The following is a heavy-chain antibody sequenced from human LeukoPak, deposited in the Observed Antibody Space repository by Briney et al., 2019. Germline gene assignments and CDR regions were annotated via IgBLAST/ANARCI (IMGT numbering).Heavy chain of an antibody. CDR3: ASRGSGWYHHNWFDP. D-gene: IGHD6-19*01. CDR2: IYNSGST. Sequence: SETLSLTCTVSAGSISSGDYYWSWIRQPPGKGLEWIGYIYNSGSTYYNPSLKSRVTISVDTSKNQFFLKLSSVTAADTAVYYCASRGSGWYHHNWFDPWGQGTLVTVSS. V-gene: IGHV4-30-4*01. J-gene: IGHJ5*02. CDR1: AGSISSGDYY.